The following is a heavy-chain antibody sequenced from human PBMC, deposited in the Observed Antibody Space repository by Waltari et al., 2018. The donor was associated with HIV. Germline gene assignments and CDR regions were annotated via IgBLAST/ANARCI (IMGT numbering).Heavy chain of an antibody. J-gene: IGHJ2*01. Sequence: QVQLQESGPGLVKPSETLSLTCTVSGGSISSYYWSWIRQPAGKGLEWIGRIYTSGSTNYTPSRKGRVTMSVDTSKNQFSLKLSSVTAADTAVYYCARDFVDTIFGVVTPLLSLWYFDLWGRGTLVTVSS. CDR3: ARDFVDTIFGVVTPLLSLWYFDL. V-gene: IGHV4-4*07. CDR1: GGSISSYY. D-gene: IGHD3-3*01. CDR2: IYTSGST.